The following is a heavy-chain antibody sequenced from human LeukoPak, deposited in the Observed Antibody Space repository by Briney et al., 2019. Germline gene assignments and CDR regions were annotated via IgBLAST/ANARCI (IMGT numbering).Heavy chain of an antibody. V-gene: IGHV3-43D*03. J-gene: IGHJ6*03. D-gene: IGHD2-2*01. CDR3: AKDSALVIPNAYMDV. CDR2: ISWDGCST. Sequence: PGGSLRLSCAASGFTFDDYAMHWVRQAPGKGLEWVSLISWDGCSTYYADSLKGRFTISRDNSKNSLYLQMNSLRAEDTALYYCAKDSALVIPNAYMDVWGKGTTVTVSS. CDR1: GFTFDDYA.